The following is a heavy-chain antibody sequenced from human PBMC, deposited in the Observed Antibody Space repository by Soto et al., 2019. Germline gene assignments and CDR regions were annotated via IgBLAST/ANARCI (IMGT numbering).Heavy chain of an antibody. J-gene: IGHJ3*02. CDR3: ARVSGIAVAGTTGDAFDI. CDR1: GFTFSNHE. V-gene: IGHV3-48*03. D-gene: IGHD6-19*01. CDR2: ISSSGSPT. Sequence: PGESLKISCAASGFTFSNHEMNWVRQAPGKGLEWVSYISSSGSPTYYADSVKGRFTISRDNAKNSLYLQMNSLRGEDTAVYYCARVSGIAVAGTTGDAFDIWGQGTMVTVSS.